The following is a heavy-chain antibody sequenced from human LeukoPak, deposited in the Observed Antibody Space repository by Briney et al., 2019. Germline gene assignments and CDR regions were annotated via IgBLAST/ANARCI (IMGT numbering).Heavy chain of an antibody. CDR1: GGTFSSYA. CDR2: IIPILGIA. V-gene: IGHV1-69*04. J-gene: IGHJ5*02. Sequence: VASVKVSCKASGGTFSSYAISWVRQAPGQGLEWMGRIIPILGIADYAQKFQGRVTITADKSTSTAYMELSSLRSEDTAVYYCARDNLAQGPYQLPATGWFDPWGQGTLVTVSS. CDR3: ARDNLAQGPYQLPATGWFDP. D-gene: IGHD2-2*01.